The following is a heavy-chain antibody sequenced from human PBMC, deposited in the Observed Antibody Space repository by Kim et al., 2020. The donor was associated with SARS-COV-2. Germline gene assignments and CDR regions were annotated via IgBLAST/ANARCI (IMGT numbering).Heavy chain of an antibody. V-gene: IGHV3-11*01. CDR2: ISSSGSTI. D-gene: IGHD3-3*01. CDR1: GFTFSDYY. J-gene: IGHJ6*02. Sequence: GGSLRLSCAASGFTFSDYYMSWIRQAPGKGLEWVSYISSSGSTIYYADSVKGRFTISRDNAKNSLYLQMNSLRAEDTAVYYCARERTRITNFGVVHRYGMDVWGQGTTVTVSS. CDR3: ARERTRITNFGVVHRYGMDV.